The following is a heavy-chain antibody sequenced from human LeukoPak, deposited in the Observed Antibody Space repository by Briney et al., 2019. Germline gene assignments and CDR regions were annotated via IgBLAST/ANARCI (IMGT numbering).Heavy chain of an antibody. V-gene: IGHV1-18*01. D-gene: IGHD3-16*02. CDR1: GYTLTSYG. J-gene: IGHJ4*02. Sequence: GASVKVSCKASGYTLTSYGISWVRQAPGQGLEWMGWISAYNGNTNYAQKLQGRVTMTTDTSTSTAYMELRSLRSDDTAVYYCARVNDYVWGSYRFIDYWGQGTLVTVSS. CDR2: ISAYNGNT. CDR3: ARVNDYVWGSYRFIDY.